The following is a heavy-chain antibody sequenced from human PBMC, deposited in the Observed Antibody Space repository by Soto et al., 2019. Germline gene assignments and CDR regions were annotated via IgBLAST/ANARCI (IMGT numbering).Heavy chain of an antibody. CDR2: ICAYNGNT. J-gene: IGHJ3*02. CDR1: GYTFPSYG. D-gene: IGHD3-10*01. CDR3: ASEGPGVLWFVERVARNAFDI. Sequence: QVQLVQSGAEVQKPGASVKVSCKASGYTFPSYGISWVRQAPGQGLEWMGWICAYNGNTNYAQKIQGRFTMTIAPASSTAYMERMRLRSYGTAVYYCASEGPGVLWFVERVARNAFDIWGQGTKVTVAS. V-gene: IGHV1-18*01.